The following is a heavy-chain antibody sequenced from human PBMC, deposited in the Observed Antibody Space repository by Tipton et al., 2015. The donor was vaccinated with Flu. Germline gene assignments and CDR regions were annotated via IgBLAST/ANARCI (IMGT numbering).Heavy chain of an antibody. J-gene: IGHJ6*02. V-gene: IGHV3-23*01. Sequence: SLRLSCAASGFTFSRYAMSWVRQAPGKGLEWVSAISGGGGFRGSGAGTYYADSVKGRFTISRDNAKNSLYLQMNSLRVGDTAVYYCARGPLPDSNWYNGMDVWGQGTTVTVSS. CDR1: GFTFSRYA. D-gene: IGHD6-13*01. CDR3: ARGPLPDSNWYNGMDV. CDR2: ISGGGGFRGSGAGT.